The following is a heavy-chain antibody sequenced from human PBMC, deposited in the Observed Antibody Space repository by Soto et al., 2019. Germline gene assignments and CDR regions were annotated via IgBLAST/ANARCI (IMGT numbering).Heavy chain of an antibody. Sequence: GGSLRLSCAASGFTFSTCSMNWVRQAPGKGLEWVSYISSGGSTIFYADSVKGRFTISRDNAKNSLFLQMNSLRAVDTAVYYCARDYKREGVTGWSGSYFDYWGQGTLVTVSS. CDR3: ARDYKREGVTGWSGSYFDY. CDR1: GFTFSTCS. J-gene: IGHJ4*02. V-gene: IGHV3-48*01. D-gene: IGHD6-19*01. CDR2: ISSGGSTI.